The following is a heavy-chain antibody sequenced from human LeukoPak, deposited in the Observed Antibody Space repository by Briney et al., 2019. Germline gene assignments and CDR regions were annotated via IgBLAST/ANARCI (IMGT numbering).Heavy chain of an antibody. CDR2: IYHSGST. CDR3: ARARDSSGYYSDAFDI. V-gene: IGHV4-30-2*01. Sequence: SQTLSLTCAVSGGSIGSGGYSWSWIRQPPGKGLEWIGYIYHSGSTYYNPSLKSRVTISVDRSKNQFSLKLSSVTAADTAVYYCARARDSSGYYSDAFDIWGQGTMVTVSS. D-gene: IGHD3-22*01. J-gene: IGHJ3*02. CDR1: GGSIGSGGYS.